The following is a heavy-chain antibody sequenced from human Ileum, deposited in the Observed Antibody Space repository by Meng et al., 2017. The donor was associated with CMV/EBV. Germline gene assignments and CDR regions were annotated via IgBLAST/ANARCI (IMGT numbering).Heavy chain of an antibody. CDR1: GGSVRNYF. CDR3: ARTGGAMGGY. V-gene: IGHV4-59*02. CDR2: FYYSGST. D-gene: IGHD3-16*01. Sequence: SETLSLTCTVSGGSVRNYFWSWIRQPPGKGLEWIGYFYYSGSTNYNPSPKSRVTISLDTSKNQFSLKLTSVSAADTAIYYCARTGGAMGGYWGQGALVTVSS. J-gene: IGHJ4*02.